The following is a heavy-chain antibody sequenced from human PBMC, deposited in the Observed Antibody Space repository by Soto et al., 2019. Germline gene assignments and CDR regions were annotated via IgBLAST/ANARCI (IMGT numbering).Heavy chain of an antibody. CDR3: ARVQVGSIIDY. J-gene: IGHJ4*02. CDR1: RYSFTYYW. CDR2: IYPADSDT. Sequence: GESLKISCRASRYSFTYYWIGWVRQIPGKGLEWMGIIYPADSDTKYGPSFQGQVTISVDKSISTAYLQWSSLKASDSAMYYCARVQVGSIIDYWGQGTLVTVSS. D-gene: IGHD5-12*01. V-gene: IGHV5-51*01.